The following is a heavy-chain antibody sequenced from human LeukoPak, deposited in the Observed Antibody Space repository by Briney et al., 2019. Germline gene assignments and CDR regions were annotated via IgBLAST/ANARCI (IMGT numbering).Heavy chain of an antibody. J-gene: IGHJ4*02. Sequence: GGSLRLSCPASGFTFSKYWMLWVRQAPGKGLESVSRINTDGTVTTYADSVKGRFTVSRDNADNTMFLQMNSVRDEGTAVYYCATKQWLAPPPDSWGQGTPVTVSS. CDR2: INTDGTVT. V-gene: IGHV3-74*01. CDR1: GFTFSKYW. CDR3: ATKQWLAPPPDS. D-gene: IGHD6-19*01.